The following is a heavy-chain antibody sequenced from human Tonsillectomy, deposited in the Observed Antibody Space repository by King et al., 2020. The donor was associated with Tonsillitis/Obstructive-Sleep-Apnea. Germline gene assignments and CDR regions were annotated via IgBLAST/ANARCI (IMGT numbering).Heavy chain of an antibody. D-gene: IGHD2/OR15-2a*01. CDR1: GFSLSTSGMC. Sequence: VTLKESGPALVKPTQTLTLTCTFSGFSLSTSGMCVTWIRQPPGKALGWLARMDWDYVKYYSTSLKTRLTISKDTAKNQVVLTMTNMDPVDTATYYCARKTFLGVDVWGKGTTVTVSS. V-gene: IGHV2-70*11. J-gene: IGHJ6*04. CDR2: MDWDYVK. CDR3: ARKTFLGVDV.